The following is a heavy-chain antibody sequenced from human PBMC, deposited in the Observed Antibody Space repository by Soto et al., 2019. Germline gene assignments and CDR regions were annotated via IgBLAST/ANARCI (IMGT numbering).Heavy chain of an antibody. CDR1: GDTFTGYY. CDR2: INPNSGGT. Sequence: ASVKLSCKASGDTFTGYYMHWVRQAPGQGLEWMGWINPNSGGTNYAQKFQGWVTMTRDTSISTAYMELSRLRSDDTAVYYCAREFGLGSSSHWFDPWGQGTLVTVSS. J-gene: IGHJ5*02. D-gene: IGHD6-6*01. CDR3: AREFGLGSSSHWFDP. V-gene: IGHV1-2*04.